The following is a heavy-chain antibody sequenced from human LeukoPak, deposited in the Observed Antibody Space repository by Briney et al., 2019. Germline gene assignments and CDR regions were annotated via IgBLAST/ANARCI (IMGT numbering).Heavy chain of an antibody. V-gene: IGHV4-59*08. D-gene: IGHD6-13*01. J-gene: IGHJ4*01. CDR2: VYYTGST. Sequence: SETLSLTCTVSGDSISSNYWSWIRQPPGKGLEWIGYVYYTGSTNYNPSLKSRVTISVDTSKNQFSLKLSSVTAADTAVYYCARLGVKGCSWYLFDYWGHGTLVTVSS. CDR1: GDSISSNY. CDR3: ARLGVKGCSWYLFDY.